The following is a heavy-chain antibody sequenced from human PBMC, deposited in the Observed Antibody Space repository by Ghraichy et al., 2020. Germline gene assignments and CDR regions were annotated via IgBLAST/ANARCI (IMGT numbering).Heavy chain of an antibody. J-gene: IGHJ4*02. CDR2: ISYDGSNK. D-gene: IGHD2-2*01. Sequence: GGSLRLSCAASGFTFSSYAMHWVRQAPGKGLEWVAVISYDGSNKYYADSVKGRFTISRDNSKNTLYLQMNSLRAEDTAVYYCARGLVVVPAAIGALDYWGQGTLVTVS. CDR1: GFTFSSYA. V-gene: IGHV3-30-3*01. CDR3: ARGLVVVPAAIGALDY.